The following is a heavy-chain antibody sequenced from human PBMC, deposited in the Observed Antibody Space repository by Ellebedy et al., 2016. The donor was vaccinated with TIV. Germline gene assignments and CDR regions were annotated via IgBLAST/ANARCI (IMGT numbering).Heavy chain of an antibody. V-gene: IGHV3-74*01. D-gene: IGHD3-10*01. CDR1: GFTLSSFW. CDR3: ARLLGEMGYYYGMDV. CDR2: ANGDATIT. Sequence: GESLKISCGASGFTLSSFWMHWVRHAPGKGLEWLSHANGDATITTYADAVKGRFTISRDNAKNTVYLQMNSLRAEDTAVYYCARLLGEMGYYYGMDVWGQGTTVTVSS. J-gene: IGHJ6*02.